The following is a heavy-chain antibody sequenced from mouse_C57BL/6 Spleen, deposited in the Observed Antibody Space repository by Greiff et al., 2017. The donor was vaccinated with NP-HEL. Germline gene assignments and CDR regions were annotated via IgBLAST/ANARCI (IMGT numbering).Heavy chain of an antibody. CDR2: IDPSASYT. D-gene: IGHD2-5*01. J-gene: IGHJ3*01. CDR3: ARGYSNYQAWFAY. CDR1: GYTFTSYW. V-gene: IGHV1-59*01. Sequence: QVQLQQPGAELVRPGTSVKLSCKASGYTFTSYWMHWVKQRPGQGLEWIGVIDPSASYTNYNQKFKSKATLTVDTSSSTAYMQLSSLTAEDSAVYDCARGYSNYQAWFAYWGQGTLVTVSA.